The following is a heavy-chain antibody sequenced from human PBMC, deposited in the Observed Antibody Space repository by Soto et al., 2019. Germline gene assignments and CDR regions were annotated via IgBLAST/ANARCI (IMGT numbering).Heavy chain of an antibody. CDR2: ISTSGSTI. CDR3: ARELVAAGSSDS. CDR1: GFTFSRYE. Sequence: GGSLRLSCAASGFTFSRYEMNWVRQAPGKGLEWISYISTSGSTIYYADSVKGRFTISRDNAKNSLYLQMNSLRAEDTAVYYCARELVAAGSSDSWGQGTLVPVS. J-gene: IGHJ4*02. V-gene: IGHV3-48*03. D-gene: IGHD6-13*01.